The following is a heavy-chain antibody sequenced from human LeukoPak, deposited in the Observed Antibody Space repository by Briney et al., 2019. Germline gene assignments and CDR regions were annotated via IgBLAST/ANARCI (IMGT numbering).Heavy chain of an antibody. D-gene: IGHD6-13*01. CDR1: GFTFSSYG. V-gene: IGHV3-30*02. J-gene: IGHJ3*02. Sequence: GGSLRLSCAASGFTFSSYGMHWVRQAPGKGLEWVAFIRYDGSNKYYADSVKGRFTISRDNSKNTLYLQMNSLRAEDTAVYYCAKPSPLYSRFDAFDIWGQGTMVTVSS. CDR3: AKPSPLYSRFDAFDI. CDR2: IRYDGSNK.